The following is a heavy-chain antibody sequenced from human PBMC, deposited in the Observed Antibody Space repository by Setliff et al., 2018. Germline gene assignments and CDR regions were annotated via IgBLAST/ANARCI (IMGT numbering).Heavy chain of an antibody. CDR1: GFSLTTSGTC. J-gene: IGHJ4*02. CDR2: IDWDGDK. V-gene: IGHV2-70*11. Sequence: SGPTLVNPTQTLTLTCTFSGFSLTTSGTCVTWIRQPPGKALEWLARIDWDGDKYYNTSLRTRLTLSKDTSKNQVFLTMTNVDPVDTATYYCARSRYELPHYYFDYWGQGILVTVSS. D-gene: IGHD1-7*01. CDR3: ARSRYELPHYYFDY.